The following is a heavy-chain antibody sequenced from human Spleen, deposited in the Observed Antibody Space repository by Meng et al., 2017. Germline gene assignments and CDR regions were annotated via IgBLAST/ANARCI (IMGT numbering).Heavy chain of an antibody. CDR3: ARKGSFDL. V-gene: IGHV4-59*01. J-gene: IGHJ2*01. Sequence: QVQLQESCPGLVRPSETLSLTCTVSGVSISSYYWSWIRQPPGKGLEWIGYIYYTGSISYNPSLKSRVTISVDMSKSQFSLRLSSVTAADTAVYYCARKGSFDLWGRGTLVTVSS. CDR2: IYYTGSI. CDR1: GVSISSYY.